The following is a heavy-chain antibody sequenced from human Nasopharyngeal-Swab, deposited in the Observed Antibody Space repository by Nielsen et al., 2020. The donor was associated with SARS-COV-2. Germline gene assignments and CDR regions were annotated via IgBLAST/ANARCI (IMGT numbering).Heavy chain of an antibody. J-gene: IGHJ6*03. CDR1: GFTFSSYG. V-gene: IGHV3-30*18. CDR3: AKDEKYYDFWSGYSATHYYYYYYMDV. D-gene: IGHD3-3*01. Sequence: GESLKISCAASGFTFSSYGMHWVRQAPGKGLEWVAVISYDGSNKYYADSVKGRFTISRDNSKNTLYLQMNSLRAEDTAVYYCAKDEKYYDFWSGYSATHYYYYYYMDVWGKGTTVTVSS. CDR2: ISYDGSNK.